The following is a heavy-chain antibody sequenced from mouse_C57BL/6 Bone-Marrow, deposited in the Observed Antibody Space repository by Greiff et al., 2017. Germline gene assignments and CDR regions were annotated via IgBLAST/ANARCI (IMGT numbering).Heavy chain of an antibody. CDR2: IYPGSGST. CDR3: ARGSDYDWYFDV. V-gene: IGHV1-55*01. CDR1: GYTFTSYW. D-gene: IGHD2-4*01. J-gene: IGHJ1*03. Sequence: VQLQQPGAELVKPGASVKMSCKASGYTFTSYWITWVKQRPGQGLEWIGDIYPGSGSTNYNEKFKSKATLTVDTSSSTAYMQLSSLTSEDSAVYYCARGSDYDWYFDVWGTGTTVTVSS.